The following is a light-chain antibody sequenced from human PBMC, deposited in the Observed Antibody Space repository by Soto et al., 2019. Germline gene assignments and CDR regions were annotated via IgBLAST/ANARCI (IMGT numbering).Light chain of an antibody. CDR3: CSYAGSSTVV. J-gene: IGLJ2*01. CDR2: EGS. CDR1: SSDVGSYNL. V-gene: IGLV2-23*01. Sequence: QSALTQPASVSGSPGQSITISCTGTSSDVGSYNLVSWYQHHPGKAPKLMIYEGSKRPSGVSNRFSGSKSGNTASLTISGLQAEDESDYYCCSYAGSSTVVFGVGTKLTVL.